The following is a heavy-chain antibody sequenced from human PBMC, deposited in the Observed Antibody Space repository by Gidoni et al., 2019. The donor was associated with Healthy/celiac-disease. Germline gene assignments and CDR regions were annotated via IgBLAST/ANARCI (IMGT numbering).Heavy chain of an antibody. CDR1: GYSLTSYW. Sequence: EVQLVQSGAEVKKPGESLKISGKGSGYSLTSYWIGWVRQMPGKGVEWMGIIYPGDSDTRYSPSFQGQVTISADKSISTAYLQWSSLKASDTAMYYCARQKSWTAGKNYYYGMDVWGQGTTVTVSS. D-gene: IGHD3-16*02. CDR2: IYPGDSDT. J-gene: IGHJ6*02. CDR3: ARQKSWTAGKNYYYGMDV. V-gene: IGHV5-51*01.